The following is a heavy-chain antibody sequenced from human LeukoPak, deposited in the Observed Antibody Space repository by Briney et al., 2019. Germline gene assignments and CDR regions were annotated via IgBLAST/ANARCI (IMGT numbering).Heavy chain of an antibody. J-gene: IGHJ4*02. CDR1: GFNFRTYE. Sequence: PGGSLRLSCASSGFNFRTYEMNWVRQAPGKGLEWVSNINSAGSSVYYADSVKGRFTISRDNAKSSLYLQMISLRVEDTAIYYCAKGTHITLVRGETDYWGQGTLVTVSS. CDR3: AKGTHITLVRGETDY. CDR2: INSAGSSV. V-gene: IGHV3-48*03. D-gene: IGHD3-10*01.